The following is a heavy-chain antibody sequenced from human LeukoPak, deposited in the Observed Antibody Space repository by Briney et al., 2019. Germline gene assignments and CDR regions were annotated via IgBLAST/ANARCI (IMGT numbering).Heavy chain of an antibody. CDR3: ARGVNNAFDI. CDR1: GDSVSSITVA. J-gene: IGHJ3*02. CDR2: TYYRSKWYN. Sequence: QTLSLTCAISGDSVSSITVAWNWIRQSPSRGLEWLGRTYYRSKWYNDYTVSVKGRITINPDTSKNQFSLQLNSVTPEDTAVYYCARGVNNAFDIWGQGTMVTVSS. V-gene: IGHV6-1*01.